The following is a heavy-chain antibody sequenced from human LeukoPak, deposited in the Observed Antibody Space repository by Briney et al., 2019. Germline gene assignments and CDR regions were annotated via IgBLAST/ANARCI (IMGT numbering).Heavy chain of an antibody. CDR2: IYYSGST. CDR3: ARRRLGEITTANWFDP. J-gene: IGHJ5*02. D-gene: IGHD3-16*01. V-gene: IGHV4-39*01. Sequence: ASETLSLTCTVSGGSITSHYWNWIRQPPGKGLEWIASIYYSGSTYYTPSLKSRVTISVDTSKNQFSLRLSSVTAADTAVYYCARRRLGEITTANWFDPWGQGTLVTVSS. CDR1: GGSITSHY.